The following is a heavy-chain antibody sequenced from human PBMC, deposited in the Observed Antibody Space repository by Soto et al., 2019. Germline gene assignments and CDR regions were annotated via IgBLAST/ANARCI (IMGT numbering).Heavy chain of an antibody. CDR1: GYTFTSYY. D-gene: IGHD2-15*01. CDR2: INPSGGST. CDR3: ARDEVVAATPSAFDI. V-gene: IGHV1-46*01. Sequence: ASVKVSCQASGYTFTSYYMHWVRQAPGQGLEWMGIINPSGGSTSYAQKFQGRVTMTRDTSTSTVYMELSSLRSEDTAVYYCARDEVVAATPSAFDIWGQGTMVTVSS. J-gene: IGHJ3*02.